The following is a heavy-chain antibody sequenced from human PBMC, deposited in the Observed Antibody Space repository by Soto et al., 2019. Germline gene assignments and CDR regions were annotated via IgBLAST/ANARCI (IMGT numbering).Heavy chain of an antibody. J-gene: IGHJ4*02. CDR3: ARGLWFGEFPYYFYD. D-gene: IGHD3-10*01. Sequence: ASVKVSCKASGYTFTSYGISWVRQAPGQGLEWMGWISAYNGNTNYAQKLQGRVTMTTDTSTSTAYMELRSLRSDDTAVYYCARGLWFGEFPYYFYDWGQGTLVPVSS. V-gene: IGHV1-18*01. CDR1: GYTFTSYG. CDR2: ISAYNGNT.